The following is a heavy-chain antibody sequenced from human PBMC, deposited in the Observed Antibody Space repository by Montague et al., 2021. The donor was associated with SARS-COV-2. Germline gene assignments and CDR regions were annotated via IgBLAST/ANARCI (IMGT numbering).Heavy chain of an antibody. CDR1: GVSVSSGGYY. CDR2: IYYSGST. V-gene: IGHV4-61*08. CDR3: ARVSLAAAATGSDY. D-gene: IGHD6-13*01. J-gene: IGHJ4*02. Sequence: SETLSLTCTVSGVSVSSGGYYWSWIRQPPGKGLEWIGYIYYSGSTXYNPSLKSRVTISLDTSKNQFSLKLTSVTAADTAVYYCARVSLAAAATGSDYWGQGTLVTVSS.